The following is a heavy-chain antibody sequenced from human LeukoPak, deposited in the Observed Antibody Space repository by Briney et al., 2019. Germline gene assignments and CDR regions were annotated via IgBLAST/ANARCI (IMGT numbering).Heavy chain of an antibody. V-gene: IGHV1-2*02. J-gene: IGHJ6*03. Sequence: PWASVKVSCKASGYTFTSYGISWVRQAPGQGLEWMGWINPNSGGTNYAQKFQGRVTMTRDTSISTAYMELSRLRSDDTAVYYCARGFPYYYYMDVWGKGTTVTVSS. CDR3: ARGFPYYYYMDV. CDR1: GYTFTSYG. CDR2: INPNSGGT.